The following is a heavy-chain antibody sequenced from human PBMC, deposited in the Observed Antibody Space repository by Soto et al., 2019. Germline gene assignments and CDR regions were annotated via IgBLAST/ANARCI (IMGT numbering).Heavy chain of an antibody. V-gene: IGHV4-31*03. CDR2: IYYSGST. CDR1: GGSISSGGYY. D-gene: IGHD2-21*02. J-gene: IGHJ4*02. CDR3: ARGALGVTAIDY. Sequence: QVQLQESGPGLVKPSQTLSLTCTVSGGSISSGGYYWSWIRQHPGKGLEWIGYIYYSGSTYYNPSLKSRVTIAVDTSKNQFSLKLSSVTAADTAVYYCARGALGVTAIDYWGQGTLVTVSS.